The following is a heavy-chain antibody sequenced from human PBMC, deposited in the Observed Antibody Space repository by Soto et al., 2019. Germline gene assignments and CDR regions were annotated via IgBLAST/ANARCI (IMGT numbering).Heavy chain of an antibody. V-gene: IGHV3-33*01. CDR3: ARDHSSVDAPPRFDY. D-gene: IGHD2-15*01. J-gene: IGHJ4*02. Sequence: GGSLRFSCAASGFTLSSYGMHWVRQAPGKGLEWVAVIWYDGSNKYYADSVKGRFTISRDNSKNTLYLQMNSLRAEDTAVYYCARDHSSVDAPPRFDYWGQGTLVTVS. CDR1: GFTLSSYG. CDR2: IWYDGSNK.